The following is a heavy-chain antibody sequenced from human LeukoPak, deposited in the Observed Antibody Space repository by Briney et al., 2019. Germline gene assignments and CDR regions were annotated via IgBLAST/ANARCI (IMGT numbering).Heavy chain of an antibody. D-gene: IGHD3-10*01. Sequence: SETLSLTCTVSGGSISSGSYYWSWIRQPAGKGLEWIGRIYTSGSTNYNPSLKSRVTISVDTSKNQFSLKLSSVTAADTAIHYCAGNYYGSGSYYSEDRYWGQGTLVTVSS. J-gene: IGHJ4*02. CDR3: AGNYYGSGSYYSEDRY. CDR1: GGSISSGSYY. V-gene: IGHV4-61*02. CDR2: IYTSGST.